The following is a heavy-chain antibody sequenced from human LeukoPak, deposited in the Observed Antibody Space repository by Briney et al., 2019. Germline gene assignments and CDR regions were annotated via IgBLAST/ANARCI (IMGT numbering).Heavy chain of an antibody. D-gene: IGHD6-6*01. CDR1: GYTFTDYY. V-gene: IGHV1-2*02. CDR2: VNPSSGDT. CDR3: ARGGIAARPFDY. J-gene: IGHJ4*02. Sequence: ASVKVSCKASGYTFTDYYIHWVRQAPGQGLGWMGWVNPSSGDTDYAQKFQVSVTVTRDTSISTAYMELTSLKSDDTAVHYCARGGIAARPFDYWGQGTLVTVSS.